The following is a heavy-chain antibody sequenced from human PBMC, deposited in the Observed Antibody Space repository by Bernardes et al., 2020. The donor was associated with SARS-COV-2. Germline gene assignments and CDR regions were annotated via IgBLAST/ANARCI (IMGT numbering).Heavy chain of an antibody. J-gene: IGHJ6*02. CDR2: ISGPGRT. Sequence: GGSQRLSCAASGFTFSNYAMSWVRQAPGKGLEWVSDISGPGRTYYADSVKGRFTISRDNSKNTLYLEMNSLRVEDTAVYYCAKELAYGSSWRDYSYYFGMDVWGQGTTVTVSS. D-gene: IGHD6-13*01. V-gene: IGHV3-23*01. CDR3: AKELAYGSSWRDYSYYFGMDV. CDR1: GFTFSNYA.